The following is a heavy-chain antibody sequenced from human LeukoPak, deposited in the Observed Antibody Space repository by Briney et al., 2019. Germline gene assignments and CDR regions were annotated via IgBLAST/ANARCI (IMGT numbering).Heavy chain of an antibody. J-gene: IGHJ6*03. CDR1: GFTFSTYA. D-gene: IGHD3-10*01. CDR2: ISGTGGST. CDR3: LATYYGLGSGPENYEDV. V-gene: IGHV3-23*01. Sequence: GGSLRLSCAASGFTFSTYAMTWVRQAPGKGLEWVSLISGTGGSTYYADSVKGRFTISRDNSKNTLYLQMNSLRAEDTAVYYCLATYYGLGSGPENYEDVWGKGTTVTVSS.